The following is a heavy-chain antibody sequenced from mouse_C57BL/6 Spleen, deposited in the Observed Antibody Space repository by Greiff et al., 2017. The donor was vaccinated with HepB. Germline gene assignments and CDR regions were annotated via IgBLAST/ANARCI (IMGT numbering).Heavy chain of an antibody. CDR1: GFTFSDYY. Sequence: EVQLVESGGGLVQPGGSLKLSCAASGFTFSDYYMYWVRQTPEKRLEWVAYISNGGGSTYYPDTVKGRFTISRDNAKNTLYLQMSRLKSEDTAMYYCARLYGNYPYYYAMDYWGQGTSVTVSS. J-gene: IGHJ4*01. D-gene: IGHD2-1*01. CDR3: ARLYGNYPYYYAMDY. V-gene: IGHV5-12*01. CDR2: ISNGGGST.